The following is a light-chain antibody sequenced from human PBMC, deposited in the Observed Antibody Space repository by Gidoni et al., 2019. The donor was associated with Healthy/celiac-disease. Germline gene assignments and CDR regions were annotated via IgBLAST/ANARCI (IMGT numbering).Light chain of an antibody. J-gene: IGKJ4*01. CDR1: QSVSSY. CDR2: DAS. V-gene: IGKV3-11*01. Sequence: IVLTQSPATLSLSPGERATLSCMASQSVSSYLAWYQQKPGQAPSLLIYDASNRATVIPARFSGSVSGTDFTLTISSLEPEDFAVYYCQQRSNWPQNTFGGGTKVEIK. CDR3: QQRSNWPQNT.